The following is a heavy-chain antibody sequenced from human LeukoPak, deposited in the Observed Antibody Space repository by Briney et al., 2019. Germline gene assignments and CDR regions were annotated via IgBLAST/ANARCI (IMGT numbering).Heavy chain of an antibody. CDR1: GFTFKSYA. CDR3: AKGYFGSGSYYNPYFDY. CDR2: ITNGGTA. J-gene: IGHJ4*02. Sequence: GGSLRLSCVASGFTFKSYAMNWVRQAPGKGLEWVSGITNGGTAHYGDSVEGRFTISRDNSKSSLYLQMNTLSAEDTAVYYCAKGYFGSGSYYNPYFDYWGQGTLVTVSS. V-gene: IGHV3-23*01. D-gene: IGHD3-10*01.